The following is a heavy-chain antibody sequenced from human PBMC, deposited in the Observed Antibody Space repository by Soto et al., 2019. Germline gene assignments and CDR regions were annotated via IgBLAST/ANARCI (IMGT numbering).Heavy chain of an antibody. CDR3: AKVSEGSMITFGGVIAY. CDR2: ISLDGNIQ. CDR1: GFTFCTYG. Sequence: QVQLVESGGGVVQPGRSLRLSCAASGFTFCTYGMHWVRQAPGKGLEWVAVISLDGNIQYYADSVKGRFTISRDNSKNTLYLQMDSLRAEDTAVYYCAKVSEGSMITFGGVIAYWGQGTLVTVSS. J-gene: IGHJ4*02. V-gene: IGHV3-30*18. D-gene: IGHD3-16*02.